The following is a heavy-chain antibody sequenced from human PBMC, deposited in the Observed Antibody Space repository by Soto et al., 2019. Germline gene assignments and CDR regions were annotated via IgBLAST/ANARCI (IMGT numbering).Heavy chain of an antibody. Sequence: GESLKISCSTSGYNFRAFWIGWLRQLPGKGMEWMGFMYPADSDTNYRPSFEAQVTMSSGSDRCIAYLQGASMQASDTAIAYYARGRHDGGEGYFDFWGQGTLVTVAS. D-gene: IGHD2-15*01. CDR3: ARGRHDGGEGYFDF. CDR2: MYPADSDT. V-gene: IGHV5-51*01. CDR1: GYNFRAFW. J-gene: IGHJ4*02.